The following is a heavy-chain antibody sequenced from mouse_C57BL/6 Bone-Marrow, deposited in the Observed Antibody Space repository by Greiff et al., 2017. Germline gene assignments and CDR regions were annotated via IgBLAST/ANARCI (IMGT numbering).Heavy chain of an antibody. V-gene: IGHV1-64*01. CDR2: IHPNSGST. Sequence: QVQLQQSGAELVKPGASVKLSCKASGYTFTSYWMHWVKQRPGQGLEWIGMIHPNSGSTNYNEKFKSKATLTVDKSSSTAYMQLSSLTSEDSAVYYCAIAYYSNSYYAMDYWGQGTTLTVSS. J-gene: IGHJ4*01. D-gene: IGHD2-5*01. CDR1: GYTFTSYW. CDR3: AIAYYSNSYYAMDY.